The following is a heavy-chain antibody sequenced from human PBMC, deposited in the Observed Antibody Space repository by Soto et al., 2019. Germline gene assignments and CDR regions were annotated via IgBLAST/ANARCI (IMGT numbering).Heavy chain of an antibody. D-gene: IGHD4-17*01. Sequence: PGGSLRLSCAASGFTFSSYSMYWVRQAPGKGLEWVSSISSSSSYIYYADSVKGRFTISRDNAKNSLYLEMNSLRAEDTAVYYCARGTLTVTSTYYFDYWGQGTLVTVSS. CDR3: ARGTLTVTSTYYFDY. V-gene: IGHV3-21*01. CDR2: ISSSSSYI. J-gene: IGHJ4*02. CDR1: GFTFSSYS.